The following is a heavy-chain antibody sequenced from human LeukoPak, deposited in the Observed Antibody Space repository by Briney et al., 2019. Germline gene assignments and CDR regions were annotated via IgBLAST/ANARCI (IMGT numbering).Heavy chain of an antibody. Sequence: SETLSLTCTVSGGSISSYYWSWIRQPPGKGLEWIGYIYYSGSTNYNPSLKGRVTISVDTSKNQFSLKLSSVTAADTAVYYCARGDYDSSPYFDYWGQGTLVTVSS. D-gene: IGHD3-22*01. J-gene: IGHJ4*02. CDR3: ARGDYDSSPYFDY. CDR2: IYYSGST. V-gene: IGHV4-59*01. CDR1: GGSISSYY.